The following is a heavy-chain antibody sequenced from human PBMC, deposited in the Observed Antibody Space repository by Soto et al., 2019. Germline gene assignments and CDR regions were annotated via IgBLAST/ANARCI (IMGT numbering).Heavy chain of an antibody. Sequence: PSETLSLTCAVSGGSISSSNWWSWVRQPPGKGLEWIGNIHYNGNTKYNPSLKSRVSMSVDTSKNQFSLRLISVTAADTAKYFCAREGNLGRWLQPLDFWGQGTLVT. V-gene: IGHV4-4*02. J-gene: IGHJ4*02. D-gene: IGHD5-12*01. CDR3: AREGNLGRWLQPLDF. CDR1: GGSISSSNW. CDR2: IHYNGNT.